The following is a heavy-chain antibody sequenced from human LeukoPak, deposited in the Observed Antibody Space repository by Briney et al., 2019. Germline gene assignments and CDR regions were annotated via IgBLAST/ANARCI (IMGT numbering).Heavy chain of an antibody. V-gene: IGHV5-51*01. Sequence: NRGASLQISCKHSEYSFPNYCIGWVRQLPGKGLEWIGIIYPDDSDTRYSPSFQGQVTISADRSISTAYLQWSSLKASDSAMYYCAIGRGGQQLGDYWGQGTLVTVS. J-gene: IGHJ4*02. CDR3: AIGRGGQQLGDY. CDR1: EYSFPNYC. CDR2: IYPDDSDT. D-gene: IGHD7-27*01.